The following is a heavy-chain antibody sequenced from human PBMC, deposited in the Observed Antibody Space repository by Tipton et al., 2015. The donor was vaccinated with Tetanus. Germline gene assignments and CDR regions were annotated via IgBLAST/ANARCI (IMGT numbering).Heavy chain of an antibody. J-gene: IGHJ4*02. Sequence: SLRLSCAASGFTFTDFYMSWIRQAPGKGLEWLSYITGSGSTIHYADSVKGRFTISRDYAKNSLYLQMNGLRADDTAIYYCARDDSGTLDYWGQGTLVTVS. D-gene: IGHD1-26*01. CDR2: ITGSGSTI. CDR1: GFTFTDFY. CDR3: ARDDSGTLDY. V-gene: IGHV3-11*01.